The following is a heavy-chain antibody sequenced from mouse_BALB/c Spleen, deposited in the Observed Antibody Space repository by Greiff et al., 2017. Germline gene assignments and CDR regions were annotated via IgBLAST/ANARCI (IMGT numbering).Heavy chain of an antibody. CDR2: ISNLAYSI. D-gene: IGHD2-4*01. CDR3: ARDGDYDGTYAMDY. V-gene: IGHV5-15*02. Sequence: EVKVEESGGGLVQPGGSRKLSCAASGFTFSDYGMAWVRQAPGKGPEWVAFISNLAYSIYYADTVTGRFTISRENAKNTLYLEMSSLRSEDTAMYYCARDGDYDGTYAMDYWGQGTSVTVSS. J-gene: IGHJ4*01. CDR1: GFTFSDYG.